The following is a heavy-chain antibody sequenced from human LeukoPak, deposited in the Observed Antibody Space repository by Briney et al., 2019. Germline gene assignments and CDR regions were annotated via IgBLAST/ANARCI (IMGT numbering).Heavy chain of an antibody. J-gene: IGHJ5*02. V-gene: IGHV1-8*01. D-gene: IGHD2-2*01. CDR2: MNPNSGNT. CDR3: ARMGEYCSSTSCYYNWFDP. CDR1: GYTFTSYD. Sequence: ASVKVSCKASGYTFTSYDIKWVRQATGQGLEWMAWMNPNSGNTGYAQKLQGRVTMTRNTSISTAYMELSSLRSEDTAVYYCARMGEYCSSTSCYYNWFDPWGQGTLVTVSS.